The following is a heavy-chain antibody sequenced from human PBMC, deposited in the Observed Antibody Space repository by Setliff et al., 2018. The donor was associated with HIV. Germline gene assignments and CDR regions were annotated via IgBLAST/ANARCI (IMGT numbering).Heavy chain of an antibody. D-gene: IGHD5-12*01. V-gene: IGHV1-69*13. J-gene: IGHJ4*02. CDR2: IIPILSTP. CDR1: GGTFSSYA. Sequence: SVKVSCKAIGGTFSSYAISWVRQAPGQGLEWMGGIIPILSTPNYAQKFQGRVTITADESTTTVYMELSSLRSEDTAMYYCARDAGYSGYVLDYWGQGTGVTVSS. CDR3: ARDAGYSGYVLDY.